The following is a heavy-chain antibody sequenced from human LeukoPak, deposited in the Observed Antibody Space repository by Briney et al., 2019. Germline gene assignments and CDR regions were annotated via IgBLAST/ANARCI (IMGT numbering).Heavy chain of an antibody. Sequence: GGSLRLSCAASGFTFSTYWMHWVRHAPGKGLVWVSRINGDGGSRNYADSVKGRFTISRDNAKNTLYLQMSSLRVEDTAVYYCASASSHRTAAGGDYWGQGTLVTVTT. CDR3: ASASSHRTAAGGDY. V-gene: IGHV3-74*01. CDR1: GFTFSTYW. J-gene: IGHJ4*02. CDR2: INGDGGSR. D-gene: IGHD6-13*01.